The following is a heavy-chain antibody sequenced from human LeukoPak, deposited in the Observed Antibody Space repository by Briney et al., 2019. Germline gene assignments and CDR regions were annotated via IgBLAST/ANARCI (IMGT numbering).Heavy chain of an antibody. V-gene: IGHV1-69*06. J-gene: IGHJ5*02. Sequence: ASVKVSCKASGGTFSSYAISWVRQAPGQGLEWMGGIIPIFGTANYAQKFQGRVTITADKSTSTVYMELSSLRSEDTAVYYCARDHAEKTYYYDSSPWAGFDPWGQGTLVTVSS. CDR1: GGTFSSYA. D-gene: IGHD3-22*01. CDR2: IIPIFGTA. CDR3: ARDHAEKTYYYDSSPWAGFDP.